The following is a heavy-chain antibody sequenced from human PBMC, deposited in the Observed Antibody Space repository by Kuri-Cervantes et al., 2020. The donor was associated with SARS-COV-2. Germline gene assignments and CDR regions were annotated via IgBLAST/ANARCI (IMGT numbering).Heavy chain of an antibody. D-gene: IGHD7-27*01. CDR1: GFTFSSYW. Sequence: GESLKISCAASGFTFSSYWMSWVRQAPGKGLEWVANIKRDGSEKYYVDSVKGRFTISRDNAKNSLYLQMNSLRAEDTAVYYCARDDHDWGEGGAFDIWGQGTMVTVSS. J-gene: IGHJ3*02. CDR3: ARDDHDWGEGGAFDI. CDR2: IKRDGSEK. V-gene: IGHV3-7*01.